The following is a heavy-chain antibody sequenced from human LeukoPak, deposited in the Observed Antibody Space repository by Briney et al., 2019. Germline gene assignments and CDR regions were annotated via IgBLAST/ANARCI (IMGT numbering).Heavy chain of an antibody. D-gene: IGHD3-10*01. CDR1: GLSFSSYW. J-gene: IGHJ1*01. Sequence: GGSLRLSCAASGLSFSSYWMHWVRQAPGKGLLWVSRISTDGSGTDYADSVKGRFTISRDNAKNTLYLQMNSLKAEDTAMYYCTVNIGSGTYGNFQFWGQGTLVTVSS. CDR2: ISTDGSGT. CDR3: TVNIGSGTYGNFQF. V-gene: IGHV3-74*01.